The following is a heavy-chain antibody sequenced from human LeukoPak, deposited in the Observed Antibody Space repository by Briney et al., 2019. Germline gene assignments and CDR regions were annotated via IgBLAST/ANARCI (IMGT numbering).Heavy chain of an antibody. CDR3: ARDKSVAYYYDSSGYDAFDI. D-gene: IGHD3-22*01. CDR1: GFTFSSYS. V-gene: IGHV3-21*01. CDR2: ISSSSSYI. Sequence: GGSLRLSCAASGFTFSSYSMNWVRQAPGKGLEWVSSISSSSSYIYYADSVKGRFTISRDNAKNSLYPQMNSLRAEDTAVYYCARDKSVAYYYDSSGYDAFDIWGQGTMVTVSS. J-gene: IGHJ3*02.